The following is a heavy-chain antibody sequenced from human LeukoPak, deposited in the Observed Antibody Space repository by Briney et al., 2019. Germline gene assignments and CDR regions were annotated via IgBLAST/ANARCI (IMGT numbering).Heavy chain of an antibody. CDR3: ARDPPVDGEWLLPALSGGLDY. J-gene: IGHJ4*02. D-gene: IGHD5-12*01. V-gene: IGHV3-21*01. CDR1: EFTFSSYS. CDR2: ISSSSRYI. Sequence: GGSLRLSCAASEFTFSSYSMNWVRQAPGKGLEWVSSISSSSRYIYYADSVKGRFTISRDNAKNSLFLQMNSLRAEDTGVYYCARDPPVDGEWLLPALSGGLDYWGQGTLVTVSS.